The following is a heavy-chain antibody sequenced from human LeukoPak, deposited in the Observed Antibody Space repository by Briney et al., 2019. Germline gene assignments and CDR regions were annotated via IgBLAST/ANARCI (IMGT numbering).Heavy chain of an antibody. CDR1: GPIVSTNY. V-gene: IGHV3-23*01. J-gene: IGHJ4*02. D-gene: IGHD6-6*01. CDR2: ISGSGGST. CDR3: AKDMGLAARPTAFDY. Sequence: GGSLRLSCAVSGPIVSTNYMSWVRQAPGKGLEWVSAISGSGGSTYYADSVKGRFTISRDNSKNTLYLQMNSLRAEDTAVYYCAKDMGLAARPTAFDYWGQGTPVTVSS.